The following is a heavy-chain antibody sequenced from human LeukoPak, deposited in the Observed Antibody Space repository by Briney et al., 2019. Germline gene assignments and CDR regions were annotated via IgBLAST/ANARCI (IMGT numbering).Heavy chain of an antibody. J-gene: IGHJ3*02. CDR2: TYYRSKWFN. CDR3: ARDLTVMPQVAAFDI. CDR1: GDILYSNRAA. D-gene: IGHD1-20*01. Sequence: SQPLTVTCALSGDILYSNRAAGHWIRQSPSRGLEWLGRTYYRSKWFNEYEVSVKSRITINPDTAKNHFSLQLNSVTPEDTAVYYCARDLTVMPQVAAFDIWGQGTMVTVSS. V-gene: IGHV6-1*01.